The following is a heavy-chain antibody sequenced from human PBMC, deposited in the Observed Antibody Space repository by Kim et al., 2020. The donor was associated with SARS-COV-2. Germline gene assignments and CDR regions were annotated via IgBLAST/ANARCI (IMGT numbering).Heavy chain of an antibody. CDR3: SSALRPWVPTRSYYDKYV. Sequence: GGSLRLSCAASGFTFSNYSMNWVRQAPGKGLEWVSYISNSGSNKYYEDSVKGRFTISRYNSKNSLYLHMNIRRTDDTAMSYYSSALRPWVPTRSYYDKYV. J-gene: IGHJ6*03. CDR2: ISNSGSNK. D-gene: IGHD1-26*01. V-gene: IGHV3-48*01. CDR1: GFTFSNYS.